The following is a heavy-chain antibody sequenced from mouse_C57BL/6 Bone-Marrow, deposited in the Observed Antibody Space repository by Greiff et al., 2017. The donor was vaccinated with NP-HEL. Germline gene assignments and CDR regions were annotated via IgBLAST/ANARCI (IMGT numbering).Heavy chain of an antibody. J-gene: IGHJ3*01. Sequence: QVQLQQPGAELVMPGASVKLSCKASGYTFTSYWMHWVKQRPGQGLEWIGELDPSDSYTNYNQKFKGKSTLTVDKSSNTAYMQLSSLTSEDSAVYYCARENLLLPVAYWGQGTLVTVSA. CDR3: ARENLLLPVAY. CDR1: GYTFTSYW. V-gene: IGHV1-69*01. D-gene: IGHD1-1*01. CDR2: LDPSDSYT.